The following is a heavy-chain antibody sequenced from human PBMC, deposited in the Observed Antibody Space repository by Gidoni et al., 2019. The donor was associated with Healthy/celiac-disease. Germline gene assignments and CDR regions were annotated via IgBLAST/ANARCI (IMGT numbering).Heavy chain of an antibody. V-gene: IGHV1-2*06. CDR1: GYTFTGYY. CDR3: ARALGDYGLEFDY. Sequence: QVQLVQSGAEVKKPGASVKVSCKASGYTFTGYYMHWVRQAPGQGLEWMGRINPNSGGTNYALKFQGRVTMTRDTSISTAYMELSRLRSDDTAVYYCARALGDYGLEFDYWGQGTLVTVSS. J-gene: IGHJ4*02. D-gene: IGHD4-17*01. CDR2: INPNSGGT.